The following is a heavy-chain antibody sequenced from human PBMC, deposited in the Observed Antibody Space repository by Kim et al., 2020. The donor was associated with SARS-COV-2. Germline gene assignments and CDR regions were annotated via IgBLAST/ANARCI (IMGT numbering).Heavy chain of an antibody. Sequence: YAQKLQGRVTMTTDTSTSTAYMELRNLRSDDTDVYYCARAGYSSSWYFDYWGQGTLVTVSS. J-gene: IGHJ4*02. V-gene: IGHV1-18*01. CDR3: ARAGYSSSWYFDY. D-gene: IGHD6-13*01.